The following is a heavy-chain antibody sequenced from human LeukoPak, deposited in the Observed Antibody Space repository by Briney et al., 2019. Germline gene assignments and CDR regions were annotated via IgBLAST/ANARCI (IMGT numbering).Heavy chain of an antibody. CDR3: ARDLLYAFDI. CDR1: GFTFSSYS. J-gene: IGHJ3*02. Sequence: GGSLRLSCATSGFTFSSYSMNWVRQAPGKGLEWVSYIYSNGGTTYYADSVKGRFTISADNAKNSLYLQMNSLRAEDTAVYYCARDLLYAFDIWGQGTMVTVSS. CDR2: IYSNGGTT. V-gene: IGHV3-48*01.